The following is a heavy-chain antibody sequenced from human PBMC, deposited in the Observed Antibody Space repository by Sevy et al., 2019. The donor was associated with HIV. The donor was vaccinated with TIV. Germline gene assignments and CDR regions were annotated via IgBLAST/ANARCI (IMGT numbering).Heavy chain of an antibody. D-gene: IGHD3-16*01. J-gene: IGHJ4*02. V-gene: IGHV3-48*02. CDR3: AREAGVGPYYFDS. CDR2: ISSSGTI. Sequence: LSLTCAASGFTFSTYTMNWVRQAPGKGLEWVSYISSSGTIYYADSVKGQFTISRDNAKNSLYLQMNSLRDEDTAVYYCAREAGVGPYYFDSWGQGTLVTVSS. CDR1: GFTFSTYT.